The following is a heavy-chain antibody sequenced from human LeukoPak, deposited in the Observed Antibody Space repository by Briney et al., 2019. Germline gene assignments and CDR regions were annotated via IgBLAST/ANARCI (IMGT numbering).Heavy chain of an antibody. CDR1: GFTFSSYA. V-gene: IGHV3-30-3*01. J-gene: IGHJ6*03. CDR3: ASWGDTGNYYYYYMDV. Sequence: PGRSLRLSCAASGFTFSSYAMHWVRQAPGKGLEWVAVISYDGSNKYYADSVKGRFTISRDNSKNTLYLQMNSLRAEDTAVYYCASWGDTGNYYYYYMDVWGKGTTVTVSS. CDR2: ISYDGSNK. D-gene: IGHD2-21*02.